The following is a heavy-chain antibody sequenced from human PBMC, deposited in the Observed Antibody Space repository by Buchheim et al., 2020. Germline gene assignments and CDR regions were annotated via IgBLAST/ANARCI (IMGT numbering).Heavy chain of an antibody. V-gene: IGHV3-21*02. D-gene: IGHD4-23*01. Sequence: EVQLLESGGGLVRPGGSLRLSCAASGFTFSTYTMNWVRQAPGKGLEWVSSINSNSRYIYYADSLKGRFTISRDNAKNSLYLQMNSLRAEDTAVYYCATDYGGWFSIWGQGTL. CDR3: ATDYGGWFSI. J-gene: IGHJ4*02. CDR1: GFTFSTYT. CDR2: INSNSRYI.